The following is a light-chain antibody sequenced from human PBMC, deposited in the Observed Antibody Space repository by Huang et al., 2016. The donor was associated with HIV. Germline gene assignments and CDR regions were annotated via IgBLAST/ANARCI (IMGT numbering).Light chain of an antibody. CDR2: EAS. CDR1: QGISYY. J-gene: IGKJ2*01. Sequence: DILMTQSPSFLSASVGDRVSITCRASQGISYYLSWYQQRTGKVPKLLISEASTLQSGVLSRFSGGGSGTDFRIIISSRQPEDVATYYCQKYNMAPYTFGQGTKL. CDR3: QKYNMAPYT. V-gene: IGKV1-27*01.